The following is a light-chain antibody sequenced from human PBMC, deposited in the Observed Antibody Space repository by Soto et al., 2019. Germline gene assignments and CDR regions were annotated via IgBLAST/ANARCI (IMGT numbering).Light chain of an antibody. CDR3: QQYQKYRT. CDR2: GTS. V-gene: IGKV3D-15*01. J-gene: IGKJ1*01. CDR1: QSVSSN. Sequence: EIVVTQSPATLSVSPGERATLSCRASQSVSSNLAWYQQKPGQAPRLLIYGTSTRATGVPDRFSGSGSGTDFTLTISRLEPEDFAVYYCQQYQKYRTFGQGTKVDIK.